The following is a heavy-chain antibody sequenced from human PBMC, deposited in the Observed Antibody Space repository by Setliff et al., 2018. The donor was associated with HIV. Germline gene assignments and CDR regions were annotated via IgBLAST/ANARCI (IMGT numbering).Heavy chain of an antibody. CDR2: IIPIFGTA. D-gene: IGHD4-17*01. J-gene: IGHJ4*02. Sequence: SVKVSCKASGYTFTSYAMNWVRQAPGQGLEWMGGIIPIFGTANYAQKFQGRVTITADESTSTAYMELSSLRSEDTAVYYCAIPFMTNGDYIFDYWGQGTLVTVS. V-gene: IGHV1-69*13. CDR1: GYTFTSYA. CDR3: AIPFMTNGDYIFDY.